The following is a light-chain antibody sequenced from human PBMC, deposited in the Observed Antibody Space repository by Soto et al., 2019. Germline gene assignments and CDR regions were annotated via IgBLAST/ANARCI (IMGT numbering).Light chain of an antibody. V-gene: IGKV3-11*01. Sequence: ESVLTQSPATLSLSPGERATLSCRASQSVGSSLAWYQQKLGQAPRLLIYGASNRATGIPARFSGSGSGTDFTLTISSLEPEDFAVYYCQQRSDWPITFGQGTRLEIK. CDR1: QSVGSS. J-gene: IGKJ5*01. CDR2: GAS. CDR3: QQRSDWPIT.